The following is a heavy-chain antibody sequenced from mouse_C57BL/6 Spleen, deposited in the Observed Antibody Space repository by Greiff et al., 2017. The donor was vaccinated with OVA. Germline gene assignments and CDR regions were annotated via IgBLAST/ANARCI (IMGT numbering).Heavy chain of an antibody. CDR1: GYTFTSYW. CDR2: IDPSDSYT. J-gene: IGHJ2*01. CDR3: ARSLGDY. V-gene: IGHV1-50*01. Sequence: VQLQQSGAELVKPGASVKLSCKASGYTFTSYWMQWVKQRPGQGLEWIGEIDPSDSYTNYTQKFKGKATLTVDTSSSTAYMQLSSLTSEDSAVYYCARSLGDYWGQGTTLTVSS.